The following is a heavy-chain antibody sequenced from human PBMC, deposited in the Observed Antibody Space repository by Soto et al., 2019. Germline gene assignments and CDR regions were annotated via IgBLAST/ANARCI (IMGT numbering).Heavy chain of an antibody. CDR1: GFTFDDYA. D-gene: IGHD3-3*01. J-gene: IGHJ4*02. V-gene: IGHV3-9*01. Sequence: EVQLVESGGGLVQPGSSLRLSCAASGFTFDDYAMHWVRQAPGKGLERVSGISWNSGSIGYADSGKGRFTISRDNAKNSLYLQMNSLRTEDTALYYCAKDSDFWSGSYDCRGPGTLVTVSS. CDR3: AKDSDFWSGSYDC. CDR2: ISWNSGSI.